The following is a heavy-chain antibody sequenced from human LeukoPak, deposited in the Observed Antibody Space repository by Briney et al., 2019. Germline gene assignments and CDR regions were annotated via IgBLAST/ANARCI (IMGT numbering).Heavy chain of an antibody. V-gene: IGHV3-30-3*01. D-gene: IGHD2-15*01. J-gene: IGHJ4*02. CDR1: GFTFSSYA. CDR2: ISYDGSNK. CDR3: ARSHKAKYCSGGSCYCTDY. Sequence: GGSLRLSCAASGFTFSSYAMHWVRQAPGKGLEWVAVISYDGSNKYYADSVKGRFTISRDNSKNTLYLQMNSLRPEDTAVYYCARSHKAKYCSGGSCYCTDYWGQGTLVTVSS.